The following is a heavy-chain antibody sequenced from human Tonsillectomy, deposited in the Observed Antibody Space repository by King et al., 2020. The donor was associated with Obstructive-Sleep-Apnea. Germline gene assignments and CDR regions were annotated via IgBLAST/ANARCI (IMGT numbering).Heavy chain of an antibody. J-gene: IGHJ4*02. Sequence: VQLVESGGGLVKPGGSLRISCAASGFGFSDFFMNWIRQAPGKGLEWVSYISSSGSTIFYADSVKGRFTISRDNAKNSVYLQMNSLRAEDTGGYYCARDPDASGWNMGGLAFWGQGTVVTVSS. CDR1: GFGFSDFF. D-gene: IGHD6-19*01. CDR2: ISSSGSTI. CDR3: ARDPDASGWNMGGLAF. V-gene: IGHV3-11*01.